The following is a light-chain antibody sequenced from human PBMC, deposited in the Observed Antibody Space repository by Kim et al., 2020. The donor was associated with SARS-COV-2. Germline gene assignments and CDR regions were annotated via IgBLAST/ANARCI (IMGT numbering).Light chain of an antibody. V-gene: IGKV3-20*01. CDR2: DAS. CDR3: QQYGSTPRT. J-gene: IGKJ1*01. Sequence: SPGERATLSCRASQNIRNRFLAWYQQKSGQAPRLLIYDASTRATGIPDRFSGSGSGTDFTLTISGLEPEDLAVYHCQQYGSTPRTFGQGTKVEIK. CDR1: QNIRNRF.